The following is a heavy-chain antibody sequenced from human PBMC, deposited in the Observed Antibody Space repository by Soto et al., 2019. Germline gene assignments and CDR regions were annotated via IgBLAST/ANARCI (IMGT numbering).Heavy chain of an antibody. CDR2: IYYGGST. CDR3: ARVVYDSRDPHRFDY. J-gene: IGHJ4*02. V-gene: IGHV4-61*01. CDR1: GDSVISGSFY. D-gene: IGHD3-22*01. Sequence: SETLSLTCSVSGDSVISGSFYWSWIRQPPGKGLEWIGYIYYGGSTNYNPSLRSRVTISADTPKNQFSLRLSSVTAADTAVYYCARVVYDSRDPHRFDYWGQGTLVTVS.